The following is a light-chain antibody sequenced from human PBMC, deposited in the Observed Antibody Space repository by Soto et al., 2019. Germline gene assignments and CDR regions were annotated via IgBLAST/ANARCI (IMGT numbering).Light chain of an antibody. Sequence: QSVLTQPASVSGSPGQSITISCTGTSRDIGAYNYVSWYQQHPGKAPKLIIYEVKIRPSGISNRFSGSKSGNTASLTISGLQAEDEAYYFCTSYTSSSTLFFGGGTQLTVL. CDR3: TSYTSSSTLF. CDR2: EVK. CDR1: SRDIGAYNY. J-gene: IGLJ2*01. V-gene: IGLV2-14*01.